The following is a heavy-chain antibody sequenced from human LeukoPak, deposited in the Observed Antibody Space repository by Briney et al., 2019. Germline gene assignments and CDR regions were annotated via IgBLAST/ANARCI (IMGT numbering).Heavy chain of an antibody. D-gene: IGHD1-26*01. J-gene: IGHJ5*02. CDR1: GYTFTDYY. V-gene: IGHV1-69-2*01. CDR2: VDPEDGET. CDR3: VISKGGDWLDP. Sequence: ASVKISCKVSGYTFTDYYMHWVQQAPGKGLEWMGLVDPEDGETIYAEKFQGRVTITADTSTDTAYMELSSLRSEDTAVYYCVISKGGDWLDPWGQGTLVTVSS.